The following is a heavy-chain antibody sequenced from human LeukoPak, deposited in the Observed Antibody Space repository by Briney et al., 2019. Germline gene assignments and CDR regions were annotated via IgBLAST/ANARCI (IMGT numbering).Heavy chain of an antibody. J-gene: IGHJ6*02. V-gene: IGHV4-59*12. CDR2: IYYSGST. CDR3: ARDNCSGDSCYPRGMDV. CDR1: GGSISSYY. D-gene: IGHD2-15*01. Sequence: SETLSLTCTVSGGSISSYYWSWIRQPPGKGLEWIAYIYYSGSTNYNPSLKSRVTISVDTSKNQFSLKLSSVTAADTAVYYCARDNCSGDSCYPRGMDVWGQGTTVTV.